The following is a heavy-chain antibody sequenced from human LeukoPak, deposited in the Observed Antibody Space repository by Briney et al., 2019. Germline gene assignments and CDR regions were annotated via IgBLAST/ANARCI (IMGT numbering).Heavy chain of an antibody. CDR3: ARGYVQGN. Sequence: PGGSLRLSCAASGFTFSSFSMNWVRQAPGKGLEWVSYISSGSSTICYADSVKGRFTISRDNAKNSLYLQVNSLRDEDTAVYYCARGYVQGNWGQGTLVTVSS. D-gene: IGHD3-10*02. V-gene: IGHV3-48*02. CDR1: GFTFSSFS. CDR2: ISSGSSTI. J-gene: IGHJ4*02.